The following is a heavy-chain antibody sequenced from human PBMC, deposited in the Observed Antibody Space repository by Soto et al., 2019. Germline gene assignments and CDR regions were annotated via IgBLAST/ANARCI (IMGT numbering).Heavy chain of an antibody. CDR3: ATDLGGIFGVVPKPVG. V-gene: IGHV4-39*02. CDR2: IYYSGST. J-gene: IGHJ4*02. CDR1: GGSISSSSYY. D-gene: IGHD3-3*01. Sequence: PSETLSLTCTVSGGSISSSSYYWGWIRQPPGKGLEWIGSIYYSGSTYYNPSLKSRVTISVDTSKNQFSLKLSSVTAADTAVYYCATDLGGIFGVVPKPVGWGQGTLVTVSS.